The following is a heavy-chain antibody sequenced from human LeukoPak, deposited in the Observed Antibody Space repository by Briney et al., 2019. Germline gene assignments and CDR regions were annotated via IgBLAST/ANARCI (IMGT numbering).Heavy chain of an antibody. Sequence: SETLSLTCAVYGGSFSGYYWSWIRQPPGKGLEWIGEINHSGSTNYNPSLKSRVTISVDTSKNQFSLKLSSVTAADTAVYYCARKTGYSYGIYYYYYYMDVWGKGTTVTVSS. D-gene: IGHD5-18*01. J-gene: IGHJ6*03. CDR1: GGSFSGYY. V-gene: IGHV4-34*01. CDR3: ARKTGYSYGIYYYYYYMDV. CDR2: INHSGST.